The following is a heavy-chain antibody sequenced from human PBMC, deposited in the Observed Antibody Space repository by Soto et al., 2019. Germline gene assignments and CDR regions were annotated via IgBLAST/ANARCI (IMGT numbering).Heavy chain of an antibody. D-gene: IGHD3-16*01. J-gene: IGHJ6*02. V-gene: IGHV1-18*01. CDR1: GYTFSTYG. CDR3: ARMGDVPYYYYGMDV. Sequence: QVQLVQSGAAVKKPGASVKVSSKASGYTFSTYGISWVRQAPGQGLEWMGWINGYNGNTNYAPKLQGRITMTTDTSTTTAYMELRSLRSDDTAVYYCARMGDVPYYYYGMDVWGQGTTVTVSS. CDR2: INGYNGNT.